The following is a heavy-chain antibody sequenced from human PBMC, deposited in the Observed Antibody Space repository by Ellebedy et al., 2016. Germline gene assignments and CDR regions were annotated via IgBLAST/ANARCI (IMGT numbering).Heavy chain of an antibody. J-gene: IGHJ4*02. CDR3: AREPSPTVVTHYFDY. CDR2: IYYSGST. Sequence: SETLSLXXTVSGGSISSSSYYWGWIRQPPGKGLEWIGSIYYSGSTNYNPSLKSRVTISVDTSKNQFSLKLSSVTAADTAVYYCAREPSPTVVTHYFDYWGQGTLVTVSS. V-gene: IGHV4-39*07. CDR1: GGSISSSSYY. D-gene: IGHD4-23*01.